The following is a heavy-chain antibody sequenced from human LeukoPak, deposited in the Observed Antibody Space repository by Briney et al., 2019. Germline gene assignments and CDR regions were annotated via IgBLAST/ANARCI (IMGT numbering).Heavy chain of an antibody. CDR3: ARDGLYYYDSSGYGFDY. V-gene: IGHV3-48*02. D-gene: IGHD3-22*01. CDR1: GFTFSSYS. J-gene: IGHJ4*02. CDR2: ISSSSSTI. Sequence: GGSLGLSCAASGFTFSSYSMNWVRQAPGKGLEWVSYISSSSSTIYYADSVKGRFTISRDNAKNSLYLQMNSLRDEDTAVYYCARDGLYYYDSSGYGFDYWGQGTLVTVSS.